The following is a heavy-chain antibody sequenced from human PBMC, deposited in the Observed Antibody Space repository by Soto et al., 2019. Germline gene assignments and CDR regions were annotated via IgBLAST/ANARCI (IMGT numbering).Heavy chain of an antibody. CDR2: INAGNGNT. Sequence: QVQLVQSGAEEKKPGASVKVSCKASGYTFTSYAMHWVRQAPGQRLEWMGWINAGNGNTKYSQKFQGRVTITRDTSASTEYMELSSLRSADTAGYYCARDVLLAYYGMDVWGQGTTVTVSS. D-gene: IGHD6-6*01. CDR1: GYTFTSYA. V-gene: IGHV1-3*05. CDR3: ARDVLLAYYGMDV. J-gene: IGHJ6*02.